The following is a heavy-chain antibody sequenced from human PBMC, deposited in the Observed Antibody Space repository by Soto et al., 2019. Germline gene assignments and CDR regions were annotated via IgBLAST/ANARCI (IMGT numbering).Heavy chain of an antibody. J-gene: IGHJ6*02. CDR2: ISSSSSYI. Sequence: PGGSLRLSCAASGFTFSSYSMNWVRQAPGKGLEWVSSISSSSSYIYYADSVKGRFTISRDNAKNSLYLQMNSLRAEDTAVYYCARDRDWKRSYWAYYYYGMDVWGQGTTVTVSS. CDR3: ARDRDWKRSYWAYYYYGMDV. V-gene: IGHV3-21*01. D-gene: IGHD1-1*01. CDR1: GFTFSSYS.